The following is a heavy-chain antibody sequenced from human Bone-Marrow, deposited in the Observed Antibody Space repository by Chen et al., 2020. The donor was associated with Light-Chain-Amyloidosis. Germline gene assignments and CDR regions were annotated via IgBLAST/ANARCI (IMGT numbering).Heavy chain of an antibody. V-gene: IGHV6-1*01. CDR3: ARGWGRYSTGLGFDS. D-gene: IGHD6-19*01. J-gene: IGHJ4*02. Sequence: QVQLQQSDPGLVKPSQTLSVTCAISGDSVSSNTATWNWVRQSPSRGLEWLGRTHYRSKWYSYYAESVKSRISIIPDSSRNQISLQLHSVTPEDTAVYYCARGWGRYSTGLGFDSWGQGTLVTVSS. CDR2: THYRSKWYS. CDR1: GDSVSSNTAT.